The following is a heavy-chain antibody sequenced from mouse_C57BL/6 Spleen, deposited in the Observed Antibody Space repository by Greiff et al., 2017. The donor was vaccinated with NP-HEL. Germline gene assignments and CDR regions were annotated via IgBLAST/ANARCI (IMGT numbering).Heavy chain of an antibody. D-gene: IGHD2-14*01. J-gene: IGHJ3*01. CDR1: GFTFSSYG. CDR2: ISSGGSYT. CDR3: ARRGTPPFAY. V-gene: IGHV5-6*01. Sequence: EVQRVESGGDLVKPGGSLKLSCAASGFTFSSYGMSWVRQTPDKRLEWVATISSGGSYTYYPDSVKGRFTISRDNAKNTLYLQMSSLKSEDTAMYYCARRGTPPFAYWGQGTLVTVSA.